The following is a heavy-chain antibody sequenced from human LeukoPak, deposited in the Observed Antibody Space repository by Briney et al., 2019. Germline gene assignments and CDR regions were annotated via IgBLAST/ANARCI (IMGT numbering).Heavy chain of an antibody. J-gene: IGHJ5*02. CDR1: GFTFSSYS. CDR2: ISYDGINK. D-gene: IGHD3-22*01. Sequence: GGSLRLSCAASGFTFSSYSMHWVRQAPGKGLEWVAVISYDGINKYYADSVEGRFTISRDNSKNTLYLQMNSLRTEDTAVYYCARDPLDSSGLMNWFDPWGQGTLVTVSS. CDR3: ARDPLDSSGLMNWFDP. V-gene: IGHV3-30-3*01.